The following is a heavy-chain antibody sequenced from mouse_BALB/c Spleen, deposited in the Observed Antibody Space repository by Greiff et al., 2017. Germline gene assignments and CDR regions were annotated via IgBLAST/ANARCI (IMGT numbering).Heavy chain of an antibody. CDR3: ARQGVYAMDY. CDR2: INPGSSTI. V-gene: IGHV4-2*02. Sequence: EVKLLESGGGLVQPGGSLNLSCAASGFDFSRYWMSWARQAPGKGQEWIGEINPGSSTINYTPSLKDKFIISRDNAKNTLYLQMSKVRSEDTALYYCARQGVYAMDYWGQGTSVTVSS. CDR1: GFDFSRYW. J-gene: IGHJ4*01.